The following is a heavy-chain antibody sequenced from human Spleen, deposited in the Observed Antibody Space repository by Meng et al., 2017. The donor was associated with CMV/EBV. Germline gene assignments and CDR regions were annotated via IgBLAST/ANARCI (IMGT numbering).Heavy chain of an antibody. D-gene: IGHD3-10*01. J-gene: IGHJ3*02. Sequence: GGSLRLSCAASGFTFSSYAMSWVRQAPGKGLEWVSVISSGGSSTYYADSVKGRFTISRDNSKNTLYLQMNSLRAEDTAVYYCAKAAEYYYGSGSIGLDAFDIWGQGTMVTVSS. CDR3: AKAAEYYYGSGSIGLDAFDI. CDR1: GFTFSSYA. CDR2: ISSGGSST. V-gene: IGHV3-23*03.